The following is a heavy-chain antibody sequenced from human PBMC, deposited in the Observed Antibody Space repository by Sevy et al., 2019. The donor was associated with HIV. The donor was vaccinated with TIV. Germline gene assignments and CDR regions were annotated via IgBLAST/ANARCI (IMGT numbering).Heavy chain of an antibody. J-gene: IGHJ6*02. V-gene: IGHV3-30*18. D-gene: IGHD6-19*01. CDR1: GFTFSNYG. Sequence: GGSLRPSCVASGFTFSNYGSHWVRQAPGKGLEWVAITSYNEGGENYADSVKGRFTISRDNSKNTVYLQMYRLTTEDTGVSYCAKDTGSSGYDHYGFDVWGQGTTVTVSS. CDR2: TSYNEGGE. CDR3: AKDTGSSGYDHYGFDV.